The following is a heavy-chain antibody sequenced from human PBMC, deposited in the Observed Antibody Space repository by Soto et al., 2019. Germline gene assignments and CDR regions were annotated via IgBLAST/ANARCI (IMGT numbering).Heavy chain of an antibody. CDR2: IKQDGSEK. D-gene: IGHD3-3*01. CDR1: GFTLSNYW. J-gene: IGHJ4*02. Sequence: GGSLRLSCAASGFTLSNYWMSWVRQAPGKGLEWVANIKQDGSEKNYVDSVKGRFTISRDNSKNTLYLQMNSLRAEDTAVYYCARDTYDFWSGYSRYYFDYWGQGTLVTVSS. CDR3: ARDTYDFWSGYSRYYFDY. V-gene: IGHV3-7*01.